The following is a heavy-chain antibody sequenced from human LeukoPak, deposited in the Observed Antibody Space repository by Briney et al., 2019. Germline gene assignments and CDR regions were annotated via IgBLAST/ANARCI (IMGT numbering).Heavy chain of an antibody. V-gene: IGHV1-2*02. Sequence: ASVKVSCKASGYTFTSYGISWVRQAPGQGLEWMGWINPNTGGTNYAQKFQGRVTMTRDTSINTAYMELSSLRSDDTAVYYCARDGTGSDSYYGDYYYYYYMDVWGKGTTVTISS. J-gene: IGHJ6*03. CDR1: GYTFTSYG. CDR3: ARDGTGSDSYYGDYYYYYYMDV. CDR2: INPNTGGT. D-gene: IGHD3-10*01.